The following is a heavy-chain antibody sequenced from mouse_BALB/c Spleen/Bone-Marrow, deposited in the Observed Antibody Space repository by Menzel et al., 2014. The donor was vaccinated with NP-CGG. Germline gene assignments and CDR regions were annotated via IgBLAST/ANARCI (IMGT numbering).Heavy chain of an antibody. CDR3: THDYDYYDMNY. CDR2: IYPGNSDT. D-gene: IGHD2-4*01. J-gene: IGHJ4*01. Sequence: EGKLMESGTVLARPGASGKMSCKASGYTFTSYWMHWVKQRPGQGLEWIGAIYPGNSDTSYNQKFKGKAKLTAVTSTSSAYMELSSLTNEDSAVYYCTHDYDYYDMNYWGQGTTATIYS. CDR1: GYTFTSYW. V-gene: IGHV1-5*01.